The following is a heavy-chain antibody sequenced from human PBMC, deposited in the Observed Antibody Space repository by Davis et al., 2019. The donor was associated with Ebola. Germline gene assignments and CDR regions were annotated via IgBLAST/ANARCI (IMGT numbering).Heavy chain of an antibody. J-gene: IGHJ4*02. CDR3: ARVLGSWWQLVGTDY. D-gene: IGHD6-6*01. CDR2: ISAYNGNT. CDR1: GYTFTSYG. Sequence: AASVKVSCKASGYTFTSYGISWVRQAPGQGLEWMGWISAYNGNTNYAQKLQGRVTMTTDTSTSTAYMELRSLRSDDTAVYYCARVLGSWWQLVGTDYWGQGTLVTVSS. V-gene: IGHV1-18*01.